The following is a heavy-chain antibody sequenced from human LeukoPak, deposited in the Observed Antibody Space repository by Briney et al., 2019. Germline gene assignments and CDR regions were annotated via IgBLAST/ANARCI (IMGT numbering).Heavy chain of an antibody. J-gene: IGHJ6*03. CDR3: TRDRGIKFTFGGVGCHMDG. CDR1: GFTFVDCA. CDR2: IRSKAYGGTT. V-gene: IGHV3-49*04. Sequence: PGGSLRLSCTASGFTFVDCAMSWVRQAPGRGLEWVGFIRSKAYGGTTECAASVKGRFTISRDDSTSIAYLQMNSLKTEDTAVYYCTRDRGIKFTFGGVGCHMDGWGKGSTVTVSS. D-gene: IGHD3-16*01.